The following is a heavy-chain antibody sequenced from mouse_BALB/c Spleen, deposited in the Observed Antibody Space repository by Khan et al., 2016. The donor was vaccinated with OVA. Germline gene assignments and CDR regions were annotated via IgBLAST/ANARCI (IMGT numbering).Heavy chain of an antibody. CDR1: GYSITSDYA. CDR2: ISYSGRT. D-gene: IGHD3-3*01. Sequence: EVQLQESGPGLVKPSLSLSLTCTVTGYSITSDYAWNWIRQFPGHKLEWMGYISYSGRTSYTPSLKSRISITRDTSKNQFFLQLNSVTTEDTATYLCVRGRAYWGQGTLVTVSA. CDR3: VRGRAY. V-gene: IGHV3-2*02. J-gene: IGHJ3*01.